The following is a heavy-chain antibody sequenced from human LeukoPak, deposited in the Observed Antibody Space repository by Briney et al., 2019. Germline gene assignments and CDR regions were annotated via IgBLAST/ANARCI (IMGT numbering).Heavy chain of an antibody. V-gene: IGHV3-7*01. CDR1: GFTFSSSW. CDR3: ARDTPLGCFDY. Sequence: GGSLRLSCAASGFTFSSSWMSWVRQAPGMGLEWVANIKQDGSVKFYADSMKGRFTISRDNAKNSLYLQMNSLRTEDTAVYYCARDTPLGCFDYWGQGTLVTVSS. J-gene: IGHJ4*02. CDR2: IKQDGSVK. D-gene: IGHD2-15*01.